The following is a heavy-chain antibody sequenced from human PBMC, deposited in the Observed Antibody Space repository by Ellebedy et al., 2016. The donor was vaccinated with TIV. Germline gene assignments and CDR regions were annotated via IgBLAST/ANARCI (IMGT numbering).Heavy chain of an antibody. CDR2: LTTGGVT. Sequence: GESLKISCVVSGFTFSTYAMRWFRQAPGKGLEWVSALTTGGVTFYADSVKGRFTISRDSSKNTLYLQMNSLRVEDTAIYFCAKDRMGGLGDFDSWGQGTMVTVSS. V-gene: IGHV3-23*01. CDR3: AKDRMGGLGDFDS. D-gene: IGHD3-10*01. J-gene: IGHJ4*02. CDR1: GFTFSTYA.